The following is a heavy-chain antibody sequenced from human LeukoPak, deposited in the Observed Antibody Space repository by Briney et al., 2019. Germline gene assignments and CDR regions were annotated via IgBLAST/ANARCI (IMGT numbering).Heavy chain of an antibody. J-gene: IGHJ4*02. V-gene: IGHV4-34*01. D-gene: IGHD3-3*01. CDR2: INHSGST. CDR1: GGSFSGYY. CDR3: ASEARITIFGVVIQKLDHFDY. Sequence: PSETLSLTCAVYGGSFSGYYWSWIRQPPGKGLEWIGEINHSGSTNYNPSLKSRVTISVDTSKNQFSLKLSSVTAADTAVYYCASEARITIFGVVIQKLDHFDYWGQGTLVTVSS.